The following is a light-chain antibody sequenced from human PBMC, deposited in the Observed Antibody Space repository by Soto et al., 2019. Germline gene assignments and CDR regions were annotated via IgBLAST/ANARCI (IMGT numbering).Light chain of an antibody. Sequence: QSALTQPASVSGSPGQSITISCTGSSSDVGGYNLVSWYQQHPGKAPKLIVYDVTKRPSGVSNRFSGSKSGNTASLTISGLQAEEEAEYFCCSYAGSGTLVFGSGTKVTVL. CDR3: CSYAGSGTLV. V-gene: IGLV2-23*02. CDR1: SSDVGGYNL. CDR2: DVT. J-gene: IGLJ1*01.